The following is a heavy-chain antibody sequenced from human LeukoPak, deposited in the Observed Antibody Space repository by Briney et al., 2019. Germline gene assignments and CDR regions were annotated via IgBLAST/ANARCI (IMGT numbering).Heavy chain of an antibody. Sequence: QPGRSLRLSCAASGFTFSSYGMDWVRQAPGKGLEWVAVISCDGSNKYYADSVKGRFTISRDNSKNTLYLQMSSLRAEDTAVYYCAKSSTKYSGYDDYYFDYWGQGTRVTVS. D-gene: IGHD5-12*01. CDR1: GFTFSSYG. J-gene: IGHJ4*02. CDR3: AKSSTKYSGYDDYYFDY. V-gene: IGHV3-30*18. CDR2: ISCDGSNK.